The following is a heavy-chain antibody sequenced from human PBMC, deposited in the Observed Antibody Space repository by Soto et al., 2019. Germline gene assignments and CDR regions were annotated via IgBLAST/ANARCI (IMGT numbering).Heavy chain of an antibody. J-gene: IGHJ5*02. CDR1: GYTFTSYD. CDR2: MNPNSGNT. D-gene: IGHD3-9*01. CDR3: ARVGGLRYFDWLLPREGWFDP. Sequence: ASVKVSCKASGYTFTSYDINWVRQATGQGLEWMGWMNPNSGNTGYAQKFQGRVTMTRNTSISTAYMELSSLRSEDTAVYYCARVGGLRYFDWLLPREGWFDPWGQGTLVTVSS. V-gene: IGHV1-8*01.